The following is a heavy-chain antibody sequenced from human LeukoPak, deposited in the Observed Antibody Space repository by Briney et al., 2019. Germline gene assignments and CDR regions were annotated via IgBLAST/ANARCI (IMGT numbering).Heavy chain of an antibody. D-gene: IGHD2-2*01. CDR1: CGSISSYN. CDR2: IYTSGST. V-gene: IGHV4-4*07. J-gene: IGHJ5*02. Sequence: SETLSLTCTVSCGSISSYNWSWIRQPAGKGLEWIGRIYTSGSTNYNPSLKSRVTMSVDTSKNQFSLKLSSVTAADTAVYYCARDGPIYCSSTSCGWFDPWGQGTLVTVSS. CDR3: ARDGPIYCSSTSCGWFDP.